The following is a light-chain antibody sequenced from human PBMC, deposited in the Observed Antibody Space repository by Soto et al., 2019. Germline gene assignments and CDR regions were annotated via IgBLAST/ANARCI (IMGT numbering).Light chain of an antibody. CDR3: SSLTAYNTRV. V-gene: IGLV2-14*01. Sequence: QSVLTQPASVSGSPGQSIAISCTGTSSDVGGYNFVSWYQQHPGEAPKLIIHEVTNRPSGVSDRFSGSKSGNTASLTISGLQADDEADYSCSSLTAYNTRVFGSGTKVTVL. CDR1: SSDVGGYNF. J-gene: IGLJ1*01. CDR2: EVT.